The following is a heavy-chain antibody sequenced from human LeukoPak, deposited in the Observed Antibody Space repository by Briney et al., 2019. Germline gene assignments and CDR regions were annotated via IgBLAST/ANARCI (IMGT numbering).Heavy chain of an antibody. V-gene: IGHV3-20*01. CDR2: INWNGGST. J-gene: IGHJ6*03. CDR1: GFTFDDYG. CDR3: ARRPYYYYYYMDV. Sequence: GGSLRLSCAASGFTFDDYGMSWVRQTPGKGLEWVSGINWNGGSTGYADSVKGRFTISRDNAKNSLYLQMNSLRAEDTALYHCARRPYYYYYYMDVWGKGTTVTVSS.